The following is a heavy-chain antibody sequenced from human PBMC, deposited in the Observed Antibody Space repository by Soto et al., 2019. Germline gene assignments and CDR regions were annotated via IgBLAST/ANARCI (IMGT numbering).Heavy chain of an antibody. CDR2: INPGGSIT. CDR1: GFTFSSYW. D-gene: IGHD2-8*01. J-gene: IGHJ4*02. V-gene: IGHV3-74*01. Sequence: EEQLVESGGGLVQPGGSLRLSCAASGFTFSSYWMHWVRQAPGKGLVWVSRINPGGSITAYADSVKGRFTISRDNAKNTGYLQMNSLRGDDTAVYYCARVPTGKYGVWNYWGQGTLVTVSS. CDR3: ARVPTGKYGVWNY.